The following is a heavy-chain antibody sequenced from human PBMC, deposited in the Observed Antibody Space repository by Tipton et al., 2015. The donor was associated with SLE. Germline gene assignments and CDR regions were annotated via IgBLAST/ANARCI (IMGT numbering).Heavy chain of an antibody. CDR3: ARDWSDYSGSGTAYNWFDP. CDR2: IDDSGNT. V-gene: IGHV4-61*10. J-gene: IGHJ5*02. Sequence: QLVQSGGGVVQPRRSLRLSCTVSGGSISSGSYYWSWIRQPAGKGLEWIGYIDDSGNTDYTPSLKSRVTISVDTSKNQFSLKLSSVTAADTAVYYCARDWSDYSGSGTAYNWFDPWGQGTLVTVSS. D-gene: IGHD3-10*01. CDR1: GGSISSGSYY.